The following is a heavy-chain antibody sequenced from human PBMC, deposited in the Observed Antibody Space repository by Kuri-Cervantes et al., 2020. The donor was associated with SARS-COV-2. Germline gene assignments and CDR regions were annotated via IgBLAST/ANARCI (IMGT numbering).Heavy chain of an antibody. CDR2: IIPLFGTT. Sequence: SVKVSCKASGGTFSSYAVTWVRQVPGQGLEWMGRIIPLFGTTIYAEKFRGRVTLTADRSTSTAYMELSSLRSEDTAVYYCARPERFCGVVIPQGGAFDNWGQGTMVTVSS. D-gene: IGHD3-3*01. CDR3: ARPERFCGVVIPQGGAFDN. CDR1: GGTFSSYA. V-gene: IGHV1-69*06. J-gene: IGHJ3*02.